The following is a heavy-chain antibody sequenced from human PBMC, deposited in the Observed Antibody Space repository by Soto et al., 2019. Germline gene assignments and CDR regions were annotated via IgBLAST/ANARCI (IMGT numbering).Heavy chain of an antibody. D-gene: IGHD6-13*01. Sequence: ESGGGLVQPGGSLRLSCAASGFTFSSYSMNWVRQAPGKGLEWVSYISSSSSTIYYADSVKGRFTISRDNAKNSLYLQMNSLRDEDTAVYYCAIGYSSSSNWFDPWGQGTLVTVSS. V-gene: IGHV3-48*02. CDR2: ISSSSSTI. J-gene: IGHJ5*02. CDR3: AIGYSSSSNWFDP. CDR1: GFTFSSYS.